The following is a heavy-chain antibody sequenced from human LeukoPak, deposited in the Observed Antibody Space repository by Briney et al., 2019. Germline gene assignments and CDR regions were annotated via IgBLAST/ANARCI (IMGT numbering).Heavy chain of an antibody. CDR2: SKGDGSST. J-gene: IGHJ5*02. CDR1: GFTFSSYW. V-gene: IGHV3-74*01. D-gene: IGHD2-8*01. Sequence: GGSLRLSCAASGFTFSSYWVHWVRQAPGKGLVWVSRSKGDGSSTSYAVSVKGRFTISRDNAKDTLCLQMNSLRAEDTAVYYCVRGQWWFDPWGQGTLVTVSS. CDR3: VRGQWWFDP.